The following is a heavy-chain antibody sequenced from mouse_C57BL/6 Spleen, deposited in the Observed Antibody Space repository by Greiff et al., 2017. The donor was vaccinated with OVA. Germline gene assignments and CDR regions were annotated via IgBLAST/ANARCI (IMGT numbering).Heavy chain of an antibody. J-gene: IGHJ4*01. CDR2: IYPSDSET. V-gene: IGHV1-61*01. CDR1: GYTFTSYW. D-gene: IGHD1-1*01. Sequence: QVQLQQPGAELVRPGSSVKLSCKASGYTFTSYWMDWVKQRPGQGLEWIGNIYPSDSETHYNQKFKDKATLTVDKSSSTAYMQLSSLTSEDSAVYYCARGSSYNAMDYWGHGTSVTVSS. CDR3: ARGSSYNAMDY.